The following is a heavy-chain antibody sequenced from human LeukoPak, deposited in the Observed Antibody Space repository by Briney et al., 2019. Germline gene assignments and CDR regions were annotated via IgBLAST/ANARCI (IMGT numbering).Heavy chain of an antibody. CDR1: GGTFSSYA. D-gene: IGHD3-10*01. CDR3: ARVKGGTMVRAWGMDV. Sequence: SVKVSCKASGGTFSSYAISWVRQAPGQGLEWMGGIIPIFGTANYAQKFQGRVTITADESTSTAYIELSSLRSEDTAVYYCARVKGGTMVRAWGMDVWGQGTTVTVSS. V-gene: IGHV1-69*13. CDR2: IIPIFGTA. J-gene: IGHJ6*02.